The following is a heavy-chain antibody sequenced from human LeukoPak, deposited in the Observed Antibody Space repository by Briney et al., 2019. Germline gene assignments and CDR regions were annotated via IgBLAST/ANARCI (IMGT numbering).Heavy chain of an antibody. CDR2: INPKSGGT. D-gene: IGHD4-17*01. CDR1: GYTFTNYY. V-gene: IGHV1-2*02. CDR3: VPSADYYYFDY. J-gene: IGHJ4*02. Sequence: ASVKVSCKTSGYTFTNYYMHWVRQGPGLGFEWMGWINPKSGGTSYPQKFQGRLTMTRDTSISTAYMELSRLGSDDTAVYYCVPSADYYYFDYWGQGTLVTVSS.